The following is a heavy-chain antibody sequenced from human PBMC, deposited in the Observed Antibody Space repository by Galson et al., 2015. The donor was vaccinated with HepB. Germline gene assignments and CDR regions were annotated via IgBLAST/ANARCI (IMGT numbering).Heavy chain of an antibody. CDR3: AHRRMTRDYCSSTSRYTTGILFDY. Sequence: PALVEPTQTLTLTCPFSGFSPRTNGVGGGWIRQPPGKALEWLALIYWDEDKRPSPSLKSRLTITKDTSKNQVVLTMTNMDPVDTATYYCAHRRMTRDYCSSTSRYTTGILFDYWGQGTLVTVSS. V-gene: IGHV2-5*02. J-gene: IGHJ4*02. D-gene: IGHD2-2*02. CDR2: IYWDEDK. CDR1: GFSPRTNGVG.